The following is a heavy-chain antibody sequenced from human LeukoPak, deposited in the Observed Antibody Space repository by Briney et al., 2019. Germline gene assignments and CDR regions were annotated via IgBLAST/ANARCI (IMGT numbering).Heavy chain of an antibody. V-gene: IGHV4-38-2*02. CDR2: IYHTGNT. Sequence: SETLSLTCTVSGYSISSGYYWGWIRQPPGKGLEWVGSIYHTGNTYYNPSLKSRVTISVDTSKNQFSLKLSSVTAADTAVYFCAQDDDGDSGWFDPWGQGTLVTASS. CDR1: GYSISSGYY. J-gene: IGHJ5*02. CDR3: AQDDDGDSGWFDP. D-gene: IGHD4-17*01.